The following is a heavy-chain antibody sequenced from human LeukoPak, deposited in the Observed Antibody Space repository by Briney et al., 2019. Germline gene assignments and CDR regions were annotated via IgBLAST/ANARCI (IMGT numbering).Heavy chain of an antibody. J-gene: IGHJ4*02. Sequence: GRSLRLSCAASGFTLSSYAMHWVRQAPGKGLEWVAVISYDGSNKYYADSVKGRFTISRDNSKNTLYLQMNSLRAEDTAVYYCARGRPWELPYFDYWGQGTLVTVSS. D-gene: IGHD1-26*01. CDR1: GFTLSSYA. V-gene: IGHV3-30-3*01. CDR3: ARGRPWELPYFDY. CDR2: ISYDGSNK.